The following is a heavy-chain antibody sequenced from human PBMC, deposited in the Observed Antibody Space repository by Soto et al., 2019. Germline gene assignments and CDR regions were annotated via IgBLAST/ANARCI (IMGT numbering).Heavy chain of an antibody. CDR2: INPNSGGT. J-gene: IGHJ6*02. CDR1: GYTFTGYY. V-gene: IGHV1-2*04. Sequence: ASVKVSCKASGYTFTGYYMHWVRQAPGQGLEWMGWINPNSGGTNYAQKFQGWVTMTRDTSISTAYMELSRLRSDDTAVYYCARDLMMAVAAGTGIDYYYYGMDVWGQGTTVTVSS. D-gene: IGHD6-13*01. CDR3: ARDLMMAVAAGTGIDYYYYGMDV.